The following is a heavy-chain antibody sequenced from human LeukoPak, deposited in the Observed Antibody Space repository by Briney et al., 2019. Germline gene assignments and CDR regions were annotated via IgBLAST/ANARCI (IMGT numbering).Heavy chain of an antibody. Sequence: ASVKVSCKASGYTFTSYYMHSVRQAPGQGLEWMGIINPSGGSTSYAQKFQGRVTMTRDMSTSTVYMELSSLRSEDTAVYYCARGGGCSSTSCHYYMDVWGKGTTVTVSS. CDR2: INPSGGST. CDR3: ARGGGCSSTSCHYYMDV. D-gene: IGHD2-2*01. J-gene: IGHJ6*03. V-gene: IGHV1-46*01. CDR1: GYTFTSYY.